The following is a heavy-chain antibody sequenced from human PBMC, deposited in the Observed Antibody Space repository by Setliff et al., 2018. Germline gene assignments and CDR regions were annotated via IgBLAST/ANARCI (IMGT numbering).Heavy chain of an antibody. J-gene: IGHJ4*02. Sequence: SETLSLTCSVSGGSISSGGYYWSWIRQHPGKGLEWIGYIYYSGSTYYNPSLKSRVTISVDTSKNPFSLKLSSVTAADTAVYYCASDHYGSGTYDYWGQGTLVTVSS. CDR3: ASDHYGSGTYDY. CDR2: IYYSGST. D-gene: IGHD3-10*01. V-gene: IGHV4-31*03. CDR1: GGSISSGGYY.